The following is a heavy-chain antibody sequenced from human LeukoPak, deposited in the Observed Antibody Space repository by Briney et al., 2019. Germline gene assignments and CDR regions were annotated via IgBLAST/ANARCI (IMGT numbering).Heavy chain of an antibody. CDR1: GYTFTGYY. J-gene: IGHJ5*02. V-gene: IGHV1-2*02. CDR3: ARVPYCSGGSCYRNNWFDP. D-gene: IGHD2-15*01. CDR2: INPNSGGT. Sequence: ASVKVSCKASGYTFTGYYMHWVRQAPGQGLEWMGWINPNSGGTNYAQKFQGRVTMTRDTSISTAYMELSRLRSDDTAVYYCARVPYCSGGSCYRNNWFDPWGQGTLVTVSS.